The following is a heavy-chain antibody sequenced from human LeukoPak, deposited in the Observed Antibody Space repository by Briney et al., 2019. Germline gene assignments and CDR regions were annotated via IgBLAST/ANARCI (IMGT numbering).Heavy chain of an antibody. V-gene: IGHV4-39*01. CDR3: ARHRDYYDT. CDR1: GGSISSSGYS. J-gene: IGHJ4*01. CDR2: INYSGST. D-gene: IGHD3-22*01. Sequence: SETLSLTCTVSGGSISSSGYSWGWIRQPPGKGLEWIGNINYSGSTYYNPSLKSRVTIFVDTSKNQFSLKVTSVTAADTAVYFCARHRDYYDTWGHGTLVTVSS.